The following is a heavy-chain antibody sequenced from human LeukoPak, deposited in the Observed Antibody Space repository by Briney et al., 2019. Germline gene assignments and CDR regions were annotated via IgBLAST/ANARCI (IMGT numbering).Heavy chain of an antibody. CDR2: IKSKTDSGTT. CDR3: RNGSYYGNY. V-gene: IGHV3-15*01. CDR1: GFTFSNAW. Sequence: GGSLRLSCAASGFTFSNAWMSWVRQAPGKGLEWVGRIKSKTDSGTTDYAAPVKGRFTISRDDSKNTLYLQMNSLKIEDTAVYYCRNGSYYGNYWGQGTLVTVSS. D-gene: IGHD1-26*01. J-gene: IGHJ4*02.